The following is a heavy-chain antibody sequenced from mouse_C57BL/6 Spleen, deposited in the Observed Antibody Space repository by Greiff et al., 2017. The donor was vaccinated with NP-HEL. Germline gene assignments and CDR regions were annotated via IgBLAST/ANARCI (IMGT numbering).Heavy chain of an antibody. CDR1: GYAFTNYL. D-gene: IGHD1-1*01. J-gene: IGHJ2*01. Sequence: QVQLQQSGAELVRPGTSVKVSCKASGYAFTNYLIEWVKQRPGQGLEWIGVINPGSGGTNYNEKFKGKATLTADKSSSTAYMQLSSLTSEDSAVYFCARSGGYYGSSSSDYWGQGTTLTVSS. CDR3: ARSGGYYGSSSSDY. CDR2: INPGSGGT. V-gene: IGHV1-54*01.